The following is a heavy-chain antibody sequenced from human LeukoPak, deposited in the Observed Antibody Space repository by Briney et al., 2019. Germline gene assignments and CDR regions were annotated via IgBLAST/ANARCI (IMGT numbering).Heavy chain of an antibody. CDR3: ARERMVPYDRRVITWGLLDY. J-gene: IGHJ4*02. Sequence: PGGSLRLSCAASGFTFSSYGMHWVRQAPGKGLEWVAVIWCDGSNKYYADSVKGRFTISRDNSKNTLYLQMNSLRAEDTAVYYCARERMVPYDRRVITWGLLDYWGQGTLVTVSS. CDR1: GFTFSSYG. V-gene: IGHV3-33*01. CDR2: IWCDGSNK. D-gene: IGHD3-22*01.